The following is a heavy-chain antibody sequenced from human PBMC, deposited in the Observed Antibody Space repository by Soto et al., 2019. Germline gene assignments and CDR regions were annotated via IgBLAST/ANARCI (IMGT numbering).Heavy chain of an antibody. V-gene: IGHV1-69*13. CDR1: GGTFSSYA. CDR3: ARARYSSSWDPSAGYYYYGMDV. Sequence: SVKVSCKASGGTFSSYAISWVRQAPGQGLEWMGGIIPIFGTANYAQKFQGRVTITADESTSTAYMELSSLRSEDTAVYYCARARYSSSWDPSAGYYYYGMDVWGQGTTVTVSS. J-gene: IGHJ6*02. D-gene: IGHD6-13*01. CDR2: IIPIFGTA.